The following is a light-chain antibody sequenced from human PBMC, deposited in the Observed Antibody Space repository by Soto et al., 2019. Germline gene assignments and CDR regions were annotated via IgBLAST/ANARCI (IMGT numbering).Light chain of an antibody. CDR2: KAS. CDR3: QQYNTYSWT. V-gene: IGKV1-5*03. CDR1: QSISTW. J-gene: IGKJ1*01. Sequence: IQIAQSPSTLSASVGDRGTLTCRASQSISTWLAWYQQKPGKGPTLLIYKASRLESGVPSRFSGSGSGTEFALTISSLQPADFATYYCQQYNTYSWTFGQGTKVDIK.